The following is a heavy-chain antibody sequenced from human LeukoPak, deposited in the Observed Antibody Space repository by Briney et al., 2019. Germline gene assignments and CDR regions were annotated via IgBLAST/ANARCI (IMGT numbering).Heavy chain of an antibody. D-gene: IGHD2-15*01. V-gene: IGHV4-61*08. J-gene: IGHJ5*02. CDR3: ARDRRVAAARGWWFDP. Sequence: SETLSLTCTVSGGSVSSGGFHWSWIRQPPGKGLQWIGYIYHIGTTDYHPSLKSRVTISADTSKNQFSLKLSSVTAADTAVYYCARDRRVAAARGWWFDPWGQGTLVTVSS. CDR2: IYHIGTT. CDR1: GGSVSSGGFH.